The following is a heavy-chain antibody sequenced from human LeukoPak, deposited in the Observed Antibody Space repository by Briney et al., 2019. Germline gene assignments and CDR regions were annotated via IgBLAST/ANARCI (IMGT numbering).Heavy chain of an antibody. CDR2: IYFTGNT. CDR3: ARGHPGGWYFFDH. J-gene: IGHJ4*02. CDR1: GDFIRSYW. Sequence: SETLSLTCDVSGDFIRSYWWGWVRQPAGKGLEWIGRIYFTGNTDYNPSLQSRVTMSVDTSNNVFSLKLRSVTAADTAIYYCARGHPGGWYFFDHWGQGTLVSVSS. D-gene: IGHD6-19*01. V-gene: IGHV4-4*07.